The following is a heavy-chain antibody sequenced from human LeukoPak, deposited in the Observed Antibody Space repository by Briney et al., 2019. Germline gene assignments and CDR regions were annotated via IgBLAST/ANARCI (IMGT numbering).Heavy chain of an antibody. CDR3: AKDGGLWVSAHWGDS. J-gene: IGHJ4*02. CDR1: GFTVSNKY. D-gene: IGHD7-27*01. V-gene: IGHV3-53*01. CDR2: LYNAGST. Sequence: PGGSLRLSCVASGFTVSNKYMSWVRQAPGKGLEWVSVLYNAGSTYYADSVKGRFTISRDNSKNTLFLQMNSLRAEDTAVYYCAKDGGLWVSAHWGDSWGRGTLVTVAS.